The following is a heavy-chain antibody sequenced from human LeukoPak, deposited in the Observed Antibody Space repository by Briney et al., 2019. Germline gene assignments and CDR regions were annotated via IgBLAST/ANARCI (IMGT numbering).Heavy chain of an antibody. CDR1: GGSISSSSHY. J-gene: IGHJ4*02. CDR2: IYYSGST. V-gene: IGHV4-39*02. CDR3: ARESDYGDYVGY. D-gene: IGHD4-17*01. Sequence: SETLSLTCTVSGGSISSSSHYWGWIRQPPGKGLEWIGSIYYSGSTYYNPSLKSRVTISVDTSKNQFSLKLSSVTAADTAVYYCARESDYGDYVGYWGQGTLVTVSS.